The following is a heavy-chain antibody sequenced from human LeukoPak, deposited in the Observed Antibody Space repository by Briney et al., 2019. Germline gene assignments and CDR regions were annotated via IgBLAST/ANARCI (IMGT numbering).Heavy chain of an antibody. CDR2: ISGSNGNT. CDR1: GYTFTSYG. Sequence: ASVKVSCKASGYTFTSYGINWVRQAPGQGLEWMGWISGSNGNTNYAQKLQGRVTMTTDTSTSTAYMELSSLRSEDTAVYYCARDGLRFGQQLVYFDYWGQGTLVTVSS. D-gene: IGHD6-13*01. CDR3: ARDGLRFGQQLVYFDY. V-gene: IGHV1-18*01. J-gene: IGHJ4*02.